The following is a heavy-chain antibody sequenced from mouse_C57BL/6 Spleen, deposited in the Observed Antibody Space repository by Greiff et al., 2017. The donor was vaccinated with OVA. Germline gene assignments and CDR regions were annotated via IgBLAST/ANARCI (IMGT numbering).Heavy chain of an antibody. CDR2: INPSSGYT. D-gene: IGHD1-1*01. V-gene: IGHV1-4*01. J-gene: IGHJ2*01. CDR3: ARVGITTVVGYFDY. Sequence: VQVVESGAELARPGASVKMSCKASGYTFTSYTMHWVKQRPGQGLEWIGYINPSSGYTKYNQKFKDKATLTADKSSSTAYMQLSSLTSEDSAVYYCARVGITTVVGYFDYWGQGTTLTVSS. CDR1: GYTFTSYT.